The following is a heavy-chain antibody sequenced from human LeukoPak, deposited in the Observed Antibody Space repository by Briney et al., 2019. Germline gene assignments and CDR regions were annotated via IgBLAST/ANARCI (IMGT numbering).Heavy chain of an antibody. V-gene: IGHV1-2*02. Sequence: ASVKVSCKASGYTFTGYYMHWVRQAPGQGLEWMGWINPNSGGTNYAQKFQGRVTMTRDTSITTAYMELSRLRSDDMAVYYCARGPESLYYFDYWGQGTLVTVSS. J-gene: IGHJ4*02. CDR3: ARGPESLYYFDY. CDR1: GYTFTGYY. D-gene: IGHD5-24*01. CDR2: INPNSGGT.